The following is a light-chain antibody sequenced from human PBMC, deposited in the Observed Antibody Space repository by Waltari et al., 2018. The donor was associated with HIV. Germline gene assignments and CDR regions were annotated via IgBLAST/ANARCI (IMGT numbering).Light chain of an antibody. CDR3: HQSSSLPHT. J-gene: IGKJ2*01. CDR2: YAS. Sequence: EIELTQSPDFQSVTPKEKVNITCRASQSIGSSLHWYQQKPDQSPQLLIKYASKSFSGVPSRFSGSGSGTDFTLTIDSLEAGDAATYYCHQSSSLPHTFGQGTKLEIK. V-gene: IGKV6-21*01. CDR1: QSIGSS.